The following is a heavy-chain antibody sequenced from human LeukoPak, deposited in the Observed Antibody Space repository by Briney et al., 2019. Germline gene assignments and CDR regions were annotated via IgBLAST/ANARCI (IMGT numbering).Heavy chain of an antibody. CDR1: GGSISSYY. Sequence: SETLSLTCSVSGGSISSYYWSWIRQPPGKGLEWIGSIYYSGSTKYNPSLKSRVTISVDTSKNQFSLKLSSVTAADTAVYYCARDLLEKGGYNYSPPDYWGQGTLVTVSS. D-gene: IGHD5-24*01. CDR3: ARDLLEKGGYNYSPPDY. J-gene: IGHJ4*02. V-gene: IGHV4-59*01. CDR2: IYYSGST.